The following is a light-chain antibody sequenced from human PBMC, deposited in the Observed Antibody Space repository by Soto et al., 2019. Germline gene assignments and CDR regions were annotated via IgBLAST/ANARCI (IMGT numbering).Light chain of an antibody. V-gene: IGLV2-8*01. CDR1: SSDVGGYKY. CDR3: SSYAGSNNLGV. Sequence: QSALTQPPSASGSPGQSVTISCTGTSSDVGGYKYVSWYQQHPGKAPKLMIFEVNNRPSGVPDRFSGSKSGNTASLTVSGLQAEDEADYYCSSYAGSNNLGVFGTGTKLTVL. J-gene: IGLJ1*01. CDR2: EVN.